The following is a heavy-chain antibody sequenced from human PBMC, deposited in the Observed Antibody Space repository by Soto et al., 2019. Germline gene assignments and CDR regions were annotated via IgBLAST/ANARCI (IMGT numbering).Heavy chain of an antibody. J-gene: IGHJ4*02. CDR3: AKEQDYYDRSGSLDF. V-gene: IGHV3-30*18. Sequence: GGSLRLSCAASGFTFSSYGMHWVRQAPGKGLEWVAVISYDGSNKYYADSVKGRFTISRDNSKNTLYLQMNSLRAEDTAVYYCAKEQDYYDRSGSLDFRGQGTLVNVSS. CDR1: GFTFSSYG. CDR2: ISYDGSNK. D-gene: IGHD3-22*01.